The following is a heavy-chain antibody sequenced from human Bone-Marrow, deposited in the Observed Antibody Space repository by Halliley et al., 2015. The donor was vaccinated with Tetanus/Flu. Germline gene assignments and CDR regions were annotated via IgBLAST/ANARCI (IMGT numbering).Heavy chain of an antibody. CDR3: VREARSAIGAPGLFKVFDY. V-gene: IGHV3-21*01. J-gene: IGHJ4*02. D-gene: IGHD6-13*01. CDR2: ITTTYI. Sequence: ITTTYIYYADSVRGRFTISRDNAKNSLYLQMDSLRAEDTAVYYCVREARSAIGAPGLFKVFDYWGQGTLVTVSS.